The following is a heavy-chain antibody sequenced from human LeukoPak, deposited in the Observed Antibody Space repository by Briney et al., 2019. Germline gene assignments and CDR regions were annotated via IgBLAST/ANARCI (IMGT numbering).Heavy chain of an antibody. CDR3: ARGSVLRYFDWLLSYYNWFDP. CDR2: INPNSGGT. Sequence: ASVKVSCKASGYTFTGYYMHWVRQAPGQGLEWMGWINPNSGGTNYAQKFQGRVTMTRDTSISTAYMELSRLRSDDTAVYYCARGSVLRYFDWLLSYYNWFDPWGQGTLVTVSS. D-gene: IGHD3-9*01. V-gene: IGHV1-2*02. J-gene: IGHJ5*02. CDR1: GYTFTGYY.